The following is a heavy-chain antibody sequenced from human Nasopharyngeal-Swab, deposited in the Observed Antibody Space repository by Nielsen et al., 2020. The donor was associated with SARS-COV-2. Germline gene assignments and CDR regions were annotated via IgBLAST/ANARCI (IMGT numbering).Heavy chain of an antibody. J-gene: IGHJ2*01. V-gene: IGHV3-23*01. Sequence: GESLKISCAASGFSFSNYAMSWVRQAPGKGLEWVSVISGDSDTTYYADSVRGRFTISRDNSKNTLYLQMNSLRAEDTAVYYCAKDRGCSGGSCYVHWYFDLWGRGTLVTVSS. CDR1: GFSFSNYA. CDR3: AKDRGCSGGSCYVHWYFDL. D-gene: IGHD2-15*01. CDR2: ISGDSDTT.